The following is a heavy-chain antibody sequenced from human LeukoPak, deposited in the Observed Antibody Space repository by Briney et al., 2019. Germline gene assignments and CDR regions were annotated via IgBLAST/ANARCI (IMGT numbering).Heavy chain of an antibody. CDR3: ARGTVTGRFVDY. J-gene: IGHJ4*02. CDR1: GGSISSGGYY. CDR2: IYHSGST. Sequence: SQTLSLTCTVSGGSISSGGYYWSWIRQPPGKGLEWIGYIYHSGSTYYNPSLKSRVTISVDKSKNQFSLKLSSVTAADTAVYYCARGTVTGRFVDYWGQGTLVTVSS. D-gene: IGHD4-17*01. V-gene: IGHV4-30-2*01.